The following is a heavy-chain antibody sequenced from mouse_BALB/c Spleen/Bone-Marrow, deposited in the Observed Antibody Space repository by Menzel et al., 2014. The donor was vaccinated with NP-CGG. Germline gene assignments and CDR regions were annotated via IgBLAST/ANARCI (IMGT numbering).Heavy chain of an antibody. J-gene: IGHJ3*01. D-gene: IGHD1-1*01. V-gene: IGHV14-3*02. CDR3: ALYYYGSSGFAY. Sequence: VQLQQSGAELVKPGASVKLSCTASGFNIKDTYMHWVKQRPEQSLEWIGRIDPANGNTKYDPKFQGKATITADTSSNTAYLQLSSLTSEDTAVYYCALYYYGSSGFAYWGQGTLVTVSA. CDR1: GFNIKDTY. CDR2: IDPANGNT.